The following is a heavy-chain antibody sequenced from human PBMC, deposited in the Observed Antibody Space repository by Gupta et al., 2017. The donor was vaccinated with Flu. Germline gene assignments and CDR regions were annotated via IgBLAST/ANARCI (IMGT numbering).Heavy chain of an antibody. CDR1: RFTFLTYW. CDR3: TRDRKPTKRNDYYGVDV. CDR2: IKEDGSET. Sequence: EVQLVESGGGLFQPGGSLRLSCSAYRFTFLTYWMSWVRRAPGKGLEWVANIKEDGSETNYVDSVKGRFTISRDNAKNSLYLQLNSLRAEDTAVYYCTRDRKPTKRNDYYGVDVWGQGTTVTVSS. J-gene: IGHJ6*02. V-gene: IGHV3-7*01.